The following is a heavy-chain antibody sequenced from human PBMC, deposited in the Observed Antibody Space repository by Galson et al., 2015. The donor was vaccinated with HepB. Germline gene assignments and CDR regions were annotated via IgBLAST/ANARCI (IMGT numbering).Heavy chain of an antibody. D-gene: IGHD6-13*01. Sequence: SVKVSCKASGGTFSSYAISWVRQAPGQGLEWMGGIIPIFGTANYAQKFQGRVTITADESTSTAYMELSSLRSEDTAVYYCARVGIAAAGSARTPYGMDVWGQGTTVTVSS. CDR2: IIPIFGTA. CDR1: GGTFSSYA. CDR3: ARVGIAAAGSARTPYGMDV. V-gene: IGHV1-69*13. J-gene: IGHJ6*02.